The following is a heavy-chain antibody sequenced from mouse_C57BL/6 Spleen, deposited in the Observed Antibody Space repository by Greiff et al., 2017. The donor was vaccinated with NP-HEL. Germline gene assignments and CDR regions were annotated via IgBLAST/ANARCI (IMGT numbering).Heavy chain of an antibody. D-gene: IGHD2-3*01. Sequence: DVQLQESGPGLVKPSQSLSLTCSVTGYSITSGYYWNWIRQFPGNKLEWMGYISYDGSNNYNPSLKNRISITRDTSKNQFFLKLNSVTTEDTATYYCARERVYDGYYWAMDYWGQGTSVTVSS. CDR1: GYSITSGYY. V-gene: IGHV3-6*01. CDR2: ISYDGSN. CDR3: ARERVYDGYYWAMDY. J-gene: IGHJ4*01.